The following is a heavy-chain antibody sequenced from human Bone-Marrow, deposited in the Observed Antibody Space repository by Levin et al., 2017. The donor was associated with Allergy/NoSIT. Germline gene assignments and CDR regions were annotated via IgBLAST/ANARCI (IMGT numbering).Heavy chain of an antibody. CDR1: GGTFSSYA. CDR2: IIPIFGTA. CDR3: ARLTPRYGSGSYEADP. Sequence: SVKVSCKASGGTFSSYAISWVRQAPGQGLEWMGGIIPIFGTANYAQKFQGRVTITADKSTSTAYMELSSLRSEDTAVYYCARLTPRYGSGSYEADPWGQGTLVTVSS. D-gene: IGHD3-10*01. J-gene: IGHJ5*02. V-gene: IGHV1-69*06.